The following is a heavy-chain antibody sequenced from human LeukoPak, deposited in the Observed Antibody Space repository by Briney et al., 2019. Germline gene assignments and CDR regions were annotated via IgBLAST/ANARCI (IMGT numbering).Heavy chain of an antibody. CDR2: IKSKTDGGTT. J-gene: IGHJ4*02. CDR1: GFTFSNAW. V-gene: IGHV3-15*01. Sequence: GGSLRLSCAASGFTFSNAWMSWVRQAPGKGLEWVGRIKSKTDGGTTDYAAPVKGRFTISRDDSKNTLYLQMNSLKTEDTAVYYCTTVLAQWLDPYGDYWGQGTLVTVSP. CDR3: TTVLAQWLDPYGDY. D-gene: IGHD6-19*01.